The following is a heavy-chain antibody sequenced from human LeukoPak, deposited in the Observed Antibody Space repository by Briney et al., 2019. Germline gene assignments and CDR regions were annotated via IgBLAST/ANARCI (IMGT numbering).Heavy chain of an antibody. V-gene: IGHV4-34*01. CDR1: GGSFSGYY. CDR3: AVGGDYDSGSYYND. D-gene: IGHD3-10*01. J-gene: IGHJ4*02. Sequence: SETLSLTCAVYGGSFSGYYWSWIRQPPGKGLEWIGEINHSGSTNYNPSLKSRVTISVDTSKNQFSLKLSSVTAADTAVYYCAVGGDYDSGSYYNDWGQGTLVTVSS. CDR2: INHSGST.